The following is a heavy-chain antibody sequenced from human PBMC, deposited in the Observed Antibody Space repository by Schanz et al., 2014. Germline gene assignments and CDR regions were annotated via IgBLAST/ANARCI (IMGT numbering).Heavy chain of an antibody. CDR3: ARDPYNYDSSGYFVS. J-gene: IGHJ5*01. Sequence: QVQLVESGGGLVKPGGSLRLSCAASGFIFNDYYMNWIRQAPGKGLEWLSYISRDGTTSYYADSVKGRFTISRDNAKKSLYLQMNSLRAEDTAVYYCARDPYNYDSSGYFVSWGQGTLVTVSS. CDR2: ISRDGTTS. V-gene: IGHV3-11*01. CDR1: GFIFNDYY. D-gene: IGHD3-22*01.